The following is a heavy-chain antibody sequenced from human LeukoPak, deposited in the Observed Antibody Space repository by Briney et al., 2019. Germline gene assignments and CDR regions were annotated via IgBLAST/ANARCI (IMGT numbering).Heavy chain of an antibody. CDR1: GGTFSSYA. J-gene: IGHJ6*02. Sequence: SVKVSCKASGGTFSSYAISWVRQAPGQGLEWMGGIIPIFGTANYAQKFQGRVTITADESTSTAYMELSSLRSEDTAVYYCARGRLNYYGSGRDYYYYGMDVWGQGTTATVSS. CDR2: IIPIFGTA. D-gene: IGHD3-10*01. V-gene: IGHV1-69*13. CDR3: ARGRLNYYGSGRDYYYYGMDV.